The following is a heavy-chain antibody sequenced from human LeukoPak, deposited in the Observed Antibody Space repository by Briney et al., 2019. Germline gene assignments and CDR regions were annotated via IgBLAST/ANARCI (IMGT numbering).Heavy chain of an antibody. V-gene: IGHV3-21*01. CDR3: ATLFRDYGDSGLSVFDY. CDR2: ISSSSSYI. Sequence: GGSLRLSCAASGFTFSSYSMNWVRQAPGKGLEWVSSISSSSSYIYYADSVKGRFTISRDNAKNSLYLQMNGLRAEDTAVYYCATLFRDYGDSGLSVFDYWGQGTLVTVSS. CDR1: GFTFSSYS. J-gene: IGHJ4*02. D-gene: IGHD4-17*01.